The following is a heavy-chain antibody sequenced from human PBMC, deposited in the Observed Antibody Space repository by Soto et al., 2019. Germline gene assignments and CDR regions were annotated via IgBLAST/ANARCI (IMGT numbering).Heavy chain of an antibody. CDR2: ITYGHYT. V-gene: IGHV3-23*01. Sequence: PGGSLRLSCAASGFTFNNFAMAWVRQAPGKGLQWVGGITYGHYTFYTDSVKGRFTISRDNSENALYLQMSGLRAEDTAVYYCVKYTITESLGEHRGLGTPVTVSS. CDR3: VKYTITESLGEH. J-gene: IGHJ1*01. CDR1: GFTFNNFA. D-gene: IGHD3-16*01.